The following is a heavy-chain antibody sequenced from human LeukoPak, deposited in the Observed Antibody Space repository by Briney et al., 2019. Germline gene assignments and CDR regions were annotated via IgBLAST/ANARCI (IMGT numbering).Heavy chain of an antibody. CDR2: ISYDGSNK. CDR1: GFTFSSYG. CDR3: ARFPGDSSFDY. Sequence: GGSLRLSCAASGFTFSSYGMHWVRQAPGKGLEWVAVISYDGSNKSYAASVKARFTISRDNSKITLYCQMNRLRAEDTAVYYCARFPGDSSFDYWGQGTLVTVSS. V-gene: IGHV3-30*03. D-gene: IGHD3-22*01. J-gene: IGHJ4*02.